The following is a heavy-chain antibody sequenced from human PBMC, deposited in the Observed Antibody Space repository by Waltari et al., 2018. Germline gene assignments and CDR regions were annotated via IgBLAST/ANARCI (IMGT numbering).Heavy chain of an antibody. J-gene: IGHJ3*02. CDR1: GGSISSGGYY. V-gene: IGHV4-31*03. CDR3: ARDIVVVAATSYAFDI. D-gene: IGHD2-15*01. CDR2: IYYSGST. Sequence: QVQLQESGPGLVKPSQTLSITCTVSGGSISSGGYYWSWIRQHPGKGLEGIGYIYYSGSTYYNPNLKSRVTISVDTSKNQFSLKLSSVTAADTAVYYCARDIVVVAATSYAFDIWGQGTMVTVSS.